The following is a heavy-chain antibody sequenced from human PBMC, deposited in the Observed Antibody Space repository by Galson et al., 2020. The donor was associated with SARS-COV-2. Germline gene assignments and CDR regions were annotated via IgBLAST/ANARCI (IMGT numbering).Heavy chain of an antibody. CDR3: ARVGFGEYYCYYYYGMDA. Sequence: ASVTVSCKASGYTFTGYYMHWVRQAPGKGLEWMGWINPNSGGTNYAQKFQDRVTMTRDTSISTAYMELSRLRSDDTAVYYCARVGFGEYYCYYYYGMDAWGQGTTVTVSS. CDR2: INPNSGGT. CDR1: GYTFTGYY. D-gene: IGHD3-10*01. V-gene: IGHV1-2*02. J-gene: IGHJ6*02.